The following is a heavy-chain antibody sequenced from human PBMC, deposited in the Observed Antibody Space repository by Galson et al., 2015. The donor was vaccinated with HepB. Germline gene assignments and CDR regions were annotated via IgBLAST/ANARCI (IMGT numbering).Heavy chain of an antibody. CDR1: GYSFTSYW. D-gene: IGHD1-26*01. CDR2: IYPGDSDT. CDR3: ARDRKPYSGSDGDYYYGMDV. V-gene: IGHV5-51*03. Sequence: QSGAEVKKPGESLKISCKGSGYSFTSYWIGWVRQMPGKGLEWMGIIYPGDSDTRYSPSFQGQVTISADKSISTAYLQWSSLKASDTAMYYCARDRKPYSGSDGDYYYGMDVWGQGTTVTVSS. J-gene: IGHJ6*02.